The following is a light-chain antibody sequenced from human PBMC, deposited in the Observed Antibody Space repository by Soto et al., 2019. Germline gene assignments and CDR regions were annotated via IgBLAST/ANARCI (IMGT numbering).Light chain of an antibody. CDR2: GNN. CDR3: AAWDDSLNEYV. V-gene: IGLV1-44*01. J-gene: IGLJ1*01. Sequence: QSVLTQAPSVSGTPGQRVTITCSGSSSNIGRNSVNWYQHLPGTAPKLLTHGNNHRPSGVPDRFSGSKSGTSASLAISGLQPEDAADYCCAAWDDSLNEYVFGDGTKVTVL. CDR1: SSNIGRNS.